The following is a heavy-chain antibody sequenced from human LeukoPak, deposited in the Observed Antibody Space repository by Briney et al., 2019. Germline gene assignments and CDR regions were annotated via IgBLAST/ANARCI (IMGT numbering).Heavy chain of an antibody. CDR1: GGSISSYY. D-gene: IGHD6-13*01. CDR2: IYYSGST. V-gene: IGHV4-59*01. J-gene: IGHJ6*02. CDR3: ARGESGGILAIAAAGYYYYGMDV. Sequence: SETLSLTCTVSGGSISSYYWSWIRQPPGKGLEWIGYIYYSGSTNYNPSLKSRVTISVDTSKNQFSLKLSSVTAADTAVYYCARGESGGILAIAAAGYYYYGMDVWGQGTTVTVSS.